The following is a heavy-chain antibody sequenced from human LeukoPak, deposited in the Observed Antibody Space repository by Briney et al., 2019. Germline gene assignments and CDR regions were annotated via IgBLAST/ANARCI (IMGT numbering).Heavy chain of an antibody. Sequence: AVKVSCKASGGTFSSYAISWVRQAPGQGLEWMGGIIPIFGTANYAQKFQGRVTITADESTSTAYMELSSLRSEDTAVYYCARGEYCSSTSCYGSSRFNWFDPWGQGTLVTVPS. CDR3: ARGEYCSSTSCYGSSRFNWFDP. CDR2: IIPIFGTA. D-gene: IGHD2-2*01. CDR1: GGTFSSYA. J-gene: IGHJ5*02. V-gene: IGHV1-69*13.